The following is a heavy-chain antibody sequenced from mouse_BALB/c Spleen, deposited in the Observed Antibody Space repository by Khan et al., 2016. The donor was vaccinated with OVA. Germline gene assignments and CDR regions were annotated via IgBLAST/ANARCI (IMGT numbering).Heavy chain of an antibody. J-gene: IGHJ3*01. Sequence: EVELVESGGGLVQPGGSRKLACAASGFTFSSFGMHWVRQAPGKGLEWVAYISSDSITLYYADTVKGRFTISRDNPRNTMFLQRTGIRSEDTDMYYCARGNWAWFAYWGQGTLVTVSA. CDR3: ARGNWAWFAY. CDR2: ISSDSITL. CDR1: GFTFSSFG. V-gene: IGHV5-17*02. D-gene: IGHD4-1*01.